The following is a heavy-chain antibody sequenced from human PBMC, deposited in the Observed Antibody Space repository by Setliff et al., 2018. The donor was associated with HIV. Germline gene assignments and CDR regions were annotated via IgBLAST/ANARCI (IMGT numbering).Heavy chain of an antibody. D-gene: IGHD1-26*01. CDR2: IYSGGST. CDR3: ASWDPVYWYFDL. V-gene: IGHV3-53*01. CDR1: GFTVSSNY. Sequence: LRLSCAASGFTVSSNYMSWVRQAPGKGLEWVSVIYSGGSTYYADSVKGRFTISRDNSKNTLYLQMNSLRAEDAAVYYCASWDPVYWYFDLWGRGTLVTVSS. J-gene: IGHJ2*01.